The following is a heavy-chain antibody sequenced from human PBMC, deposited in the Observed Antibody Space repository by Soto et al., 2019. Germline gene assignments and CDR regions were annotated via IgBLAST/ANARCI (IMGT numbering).Heavy chain of an antibody. J-gene: IGHJ4*02. Sequence: EVQLVESGGGLVKPGGSLRLSCAASGFTFSDAWMSWVHQAPGKGLEWVGRIKSKADGGTTDYAAPVKGRFTISRDDSKNTLFLQMNSLKTEDTAVYYCTTDLDGSQSDCWGQGALVTVSS. CDR1: GFTFSDAW. V-gene: IGHV3-15*01. CDR3: TTDLDGSQSDC. D-gene: IGHD3-10*01. CDR2: IKSKADGGTT.